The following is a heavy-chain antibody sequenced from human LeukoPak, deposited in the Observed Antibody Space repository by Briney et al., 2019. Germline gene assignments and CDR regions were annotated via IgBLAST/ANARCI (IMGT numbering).Heavy chain of an antibody. J-gene: IGHJ4*02. Sequence: ASVKVSCKASGYTFTSYGISWVRQAPGQGLEWMGWISAYNGNTNYAQKLQGRVTMTTDTSTSTAYMELRSLRSDDTAVYYCSSDRSILRWAWFRELIFYYWGQGTRFTVSS. CDR3: SSDRSILRWAWFRELIFYY. V-gene: IGHV1-18*01. D-gene: IGHD3-10*01. CDR2: ISAYNGNT. CDR1: GYTFTSYG.